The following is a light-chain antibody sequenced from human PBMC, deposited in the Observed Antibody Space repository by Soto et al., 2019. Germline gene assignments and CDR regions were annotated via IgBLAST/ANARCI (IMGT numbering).Light chain of an antibody. V-gene: IGLV2-8*01. CDR3: GSYTSSSTLI. J-gene: IGLJ2*01. Sequence: QSALTQPPSASGSPGQSVAISCTGTSSDVGGYNYVSWYQQHPGKAPKLMIYEVNKRPSGVPDRFSGSKSGNTASLTVSGLQAEDEADYYCGSYTSSSTLIFGGGTQLTVL. CDR2: EVN. CDR1: SSDVGGYNY.